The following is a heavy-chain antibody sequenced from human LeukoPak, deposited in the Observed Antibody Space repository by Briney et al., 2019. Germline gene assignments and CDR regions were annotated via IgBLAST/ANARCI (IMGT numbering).Heavy chain of an antibody. Sequence: SETLSLTCTVSGGSISSSSYYWGWIRQPPGKGLEWLGSIYYSGSTYYNPSLKSRVTISVDTSKNQFSLKLSSVTAADTAVYYCARVARRGYSGYDGPFDYWGQGTLVTVSS. CDR3: ARVARRGYSGYDGPFDY. D-gene: IGHD5-12*01. V-gene: IGHV4-39*07. CDR2: IYYSGST. J-gene: IGHJ4*02. CDR1: GGSISSSSYY.